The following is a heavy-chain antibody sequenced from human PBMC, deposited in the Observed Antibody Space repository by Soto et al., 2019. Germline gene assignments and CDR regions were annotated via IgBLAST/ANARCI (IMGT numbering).Heavy chain of an antibody. CDR2: IYPGDSDT. J-gene: IGHJ6*02. Sequence: GESLNISCKGSGYSFTSYWIGWVRQMPGKGLEWMGIIYPGDSDTRYSPSFQGQVTISADKSISTAYLQWSSLRASDTAMYYCARQKRGSPLGYYYYYGMDVWGQGTTVTVSS. CDR3: ARQKRGSPLGYYYYYGMDV. CDR1: GYSFTSYW. V-gene: IGHV5-51*01. D-gene: IGHD3-10*01.